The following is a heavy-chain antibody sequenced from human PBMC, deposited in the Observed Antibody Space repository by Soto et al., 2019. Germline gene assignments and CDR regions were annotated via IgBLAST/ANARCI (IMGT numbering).Heavy chain of an antibody. D-gene: IGHD5-12*01. V-gene: IGHV2-5*02. CDR2: IYWDDDK. CDR3: TLSTIVGTIRRFDF. Sequence: GLDLEWLALIYWDDDKRYSPSLKSRVTITKDTSKNQVALTMTNMDPVDTATYYCTLSTIVGTIRRFDFWGQGTLVTVSS. J-gene: IGHJ4*02.